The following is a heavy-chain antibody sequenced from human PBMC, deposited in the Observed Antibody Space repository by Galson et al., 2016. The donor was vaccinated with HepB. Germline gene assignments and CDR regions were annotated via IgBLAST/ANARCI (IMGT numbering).Heavy chain of an antibody. D-gene: IGHD6-13*01. CDR2: ISAYSGNT. J-gene: IGHJ4*02. V-gene: IGHV1-18*01. CDR1: GYTFTNNG. Sequence: QSGAEVKKPGASVMLSCKTSGYTFTNNGISWVRQAPGQGLEWMAWISAYSGNTNYAQKFQGRVTLTKDTSASTVYMELRSLRSDDTAMYYCARDRDAALDYWGQGALVTVSS. CDR3: ARDRDAALDY.